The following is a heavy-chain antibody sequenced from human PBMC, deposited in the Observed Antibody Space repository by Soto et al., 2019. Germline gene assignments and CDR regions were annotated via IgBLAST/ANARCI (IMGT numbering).Heavy chain of an antibody. CDR3: ARGLVGYDFWSGYYTGIWFDH. Sequence: SETLALTCAVYGGCFSGYYWSWIRQPPGKGLEWIGEINHSGSTNYNPSLKSRVTISVDTSKNQFSLKLSSVTAADTAVYYCARGLVGYDFWSGYYTGIWFDHWGQGTLVTVS. CDR1: GGCFSGYY. V-gene: IGHV4-34*01. D-gene: IGHD3-3*01. J-gene: IGHJ5*02. CDR2: INHSGST.